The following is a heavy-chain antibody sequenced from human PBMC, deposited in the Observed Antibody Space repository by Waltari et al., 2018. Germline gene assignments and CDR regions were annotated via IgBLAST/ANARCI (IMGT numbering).Heavy chain of an antibody. CDR2: ISYDGSNK. V-gene: IGHV3-30*03. CDR3: ATLRIARGFDY. Sequence: QVQLVESGGGVVQPGRSLRLSCAASGFTFSSYGMHWVRQAPGKGLEWVAVISYDGSNKYYADSVKGRFTISRDNSKNTLYLQMNSLRAEDTAVYYCATLRIARGFDYWGQGTLVTVSS. J-gene: IGHJ4*02. D-gene: IGHD3-10*01. CDR1: GFTFSSYG.